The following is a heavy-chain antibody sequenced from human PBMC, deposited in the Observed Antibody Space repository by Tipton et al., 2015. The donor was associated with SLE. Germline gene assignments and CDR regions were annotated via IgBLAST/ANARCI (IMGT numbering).Heavy chain of an antibody. D-gene: IGHD3-16*01. CDR1: GFTFSSYA. Sequence: SLRLSCAASGFTFSSYAMSWVRQAPGKGLEWVSVIYSGGSSTYYADSVKGRFTISRDNSKNTLYLQMNSLRAEDTAVYYCAKDRDYDYIWGSFDYWGQGTLVTVSS. CDR3: AKDRDYDYIWGSFDY. J-gene: IGHJ4*02. CDR2: IYSGGSST. V-gene: IGHV3-23*03.